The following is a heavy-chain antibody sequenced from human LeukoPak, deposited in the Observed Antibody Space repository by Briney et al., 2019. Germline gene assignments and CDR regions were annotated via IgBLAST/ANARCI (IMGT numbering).Heavy chain of an antibody. CDR1: GDSVSTTSAG. J-gene: IGHJ4*02. CDR3: TRGAPVGSSREFDY. D-gene: IGHD5-24*01. V-gene: IGHV6-1*01. CDR2: AYYNSNWYY. Sequence: SQTLSLTCAISGDSVSTTSAGWNWIRQSPSRGLEWLGRAYYNSNWYYNYAVSVKGRITIHPDTPKNQFSLQLNSVTPEDTAVYYCTRGAPVGSSREFDYWGQGTLVTVSS.